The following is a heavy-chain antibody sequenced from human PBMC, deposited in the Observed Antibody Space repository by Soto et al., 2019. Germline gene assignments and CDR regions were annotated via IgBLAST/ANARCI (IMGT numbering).Heavy chain of an antibody. Sequence: SETLSLTCAVSGGSISSGGYSWSWIRQPPGKGLEWIGYIYHSGSTYYNPSLKSRVTISVDTSKNQFSLKLSSVTAADTAVYYCARVYYDSSGYYYASASGAFDIWGQGTMVTVSS. D-gene: IGHD3-22*01. CDR1: GGSISSGGYS. J-gene: IGHJ3*02. V-gene: IGHV4-30-2*01. CDR3: ARVYYDSSGYYYASASGAFDI. CDR2: IYHSGST.